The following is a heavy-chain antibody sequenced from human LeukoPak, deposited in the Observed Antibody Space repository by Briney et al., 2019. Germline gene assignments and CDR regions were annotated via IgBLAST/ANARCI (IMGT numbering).Heavy chain of an antibody. CDR1: GGSVSSSSHY. J-gene: IGHJ4*02. CDR3: ARSADGDSRPVDY. CDR2: IYYSGST. Sequence: SETLSLTCTVSGGSVSSSSHYWGWIRQPPGKGLEWIGSIYYSGSTYYNPSLKSRVTISVDTSKNQFSLKLSSVTAADTAVYYCARSADGDSRPVDYWGQGTLVTVSS. D-gene: IGHD4-17*01. V-gene: IGHV4-39*07.